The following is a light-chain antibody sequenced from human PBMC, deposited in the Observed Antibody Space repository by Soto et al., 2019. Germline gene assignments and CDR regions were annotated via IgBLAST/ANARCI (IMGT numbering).Light chain of an antibody. CDR1: QGISSW. CDR3: QQANSFRYS. CDR2: AAS. J-gene: IGKJ2*01. V-gene: IGKV1-12*02. Sequence: DIQMTQSPSSVSASVGDRVTITCRASQGISSWLAWYQQKPGKAPKLLIYAASSLQSRVPSRFRGSGSGTDFTLTISSPLPEDCATSDCQQANSFRYSLGQGTKLEIK.